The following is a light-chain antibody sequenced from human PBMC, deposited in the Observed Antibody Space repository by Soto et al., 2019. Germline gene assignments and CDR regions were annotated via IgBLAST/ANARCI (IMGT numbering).Light chain of an antibody. CDR3: QQTYSTLALT. CDR1: QSITSY. J-gene: IGKJ4*01. CDR2: GAS. Sequence: DIQMTQSPSSLSASVGDRVTITCRASQSITSYLNWYQHKPGKAPMLLIYGASSLQSGVPSRFSGSGSGTDFTLTISSLQPEDFATYYCQQTYSTLALTFGGGTKVEIK. V-gene: IGKV1-39*01.